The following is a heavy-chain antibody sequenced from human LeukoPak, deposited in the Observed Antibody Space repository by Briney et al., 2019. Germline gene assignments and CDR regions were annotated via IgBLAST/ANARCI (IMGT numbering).Heavy chain of an antibody. D-gene: IGHD3-10*01. Sequence: GGSLRLSCAASGFTFSSYGMHWVRQAPGKGLEWVAFIRYDGSNKYYADSVKGRFTISRDNSKNTLYLQMNSLRAEDTAAYYCAKIAMVRGVVGDYWGQGTLVTVSS. V-gene: IGHV3-30*02. J-gene: IGHJ4*02. CDR1: GFTFSSYG. CDR3: AKIAMVRGVVGDY. CDR2: IRYDGSNK.